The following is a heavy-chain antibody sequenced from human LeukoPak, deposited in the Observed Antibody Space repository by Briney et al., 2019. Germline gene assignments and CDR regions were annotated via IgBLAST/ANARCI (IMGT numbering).Heavy chain of an antibody. CDR3: ARDYDFWSRYYMDV. CDR1: GFTFSRHW. CDR2: IKQDGSEI. V-gene: IGHV3-7*01. Sequence: GGSLRLSCAASGFTFSRHWMSWVRQAPGKGLEWVANIKQDGSEIYYVDSVKGRFTISRDNAKNSLYLQMNSLRAEDTAVYYCARDYDFWSRYYMDVWGKGTTVTVSS. D-gene: IGHD3-3*01. J-gene: IGHJ6*03.